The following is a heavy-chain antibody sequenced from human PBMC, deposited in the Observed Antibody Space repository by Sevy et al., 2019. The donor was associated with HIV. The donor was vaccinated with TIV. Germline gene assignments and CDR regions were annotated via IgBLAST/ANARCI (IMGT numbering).Heavy chain of an antibody. J-gene: IGHJ6*02. V-gene: IGHV1-69*13. Sequence: ASVKVSCKASGGTFSSYAISWVRQAPGQGLEWMGGIIPIFGTANYAQKFQGRVTITADESTSTAYMELSSLRSEDTAMYYCARDFLFDLYYYYGMDVWGQGTTVTVSS. CDR3: ARDFLFDLYYYYGMDV. CDR2: IIPIFGTA. CDR1: GGTFSSYA.